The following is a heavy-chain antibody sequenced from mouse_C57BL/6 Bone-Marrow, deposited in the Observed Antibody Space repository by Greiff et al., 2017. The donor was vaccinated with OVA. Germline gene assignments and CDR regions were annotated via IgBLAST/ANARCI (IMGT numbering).Heavy chain of an antibody. J-gene: IGHJ4*01. CDR1: GYTFTDYN. CDR2: INPNNGGT. Sequence: EVQLQQSGPELVKPGASVKIPCKASGYTFTDYNMDWVKQSHGKSLEWIGDINPNNGGTIYNQKFKGKATLTVDKSSSTAYMELRSVTSEDTAVYYCARIGTGTVAMDYWGQGTSVTVSS. V-gene: IGHV1-18*01. D-gene: IGHD4-1*01. CDR3: ARIGTGTVAMDY.